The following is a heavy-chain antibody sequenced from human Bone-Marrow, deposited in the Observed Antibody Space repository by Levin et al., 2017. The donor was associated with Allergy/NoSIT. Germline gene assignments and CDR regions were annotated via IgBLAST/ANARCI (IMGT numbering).Heavy chain of an antibody. J-gene: IGHJ3*02. CDR3: AKARWELFSPDAFDI. D-gene: IGHD1-26*01. CDR2: VSHDGNNE. CDR1: GFAFSTFG. Sequence: PSGGSLRLSCAASGFAFSTFGIHWVRQAPGKGLEWVAVVSHDGNNEFYADSVKGRFTVSRDASKNTVFLQMNSLRSDDTAVYFCAKARWELFSPDAFDIWGQGTMVTVSS. V-gene: IGHV3-30*18.